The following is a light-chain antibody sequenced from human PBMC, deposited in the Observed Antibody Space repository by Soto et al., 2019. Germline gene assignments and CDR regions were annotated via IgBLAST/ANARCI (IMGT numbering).Light chain of an antibody. V-gene: IGKV1-33*01. Sequence: DIQMTQSPSSLSASVGDRVTITCQASHDITSYLNWYQHKPGKAPKLLIYDASILEAGVPSRYSGSGSGTHFTLTISSVHPEDFATYYCQQSYNTPRTFGQGTKVEIK. CDR1: HDITSY. CDR3: QQSYNTPRT. CDR2: DAS. J-gene: IGKJ1*01.